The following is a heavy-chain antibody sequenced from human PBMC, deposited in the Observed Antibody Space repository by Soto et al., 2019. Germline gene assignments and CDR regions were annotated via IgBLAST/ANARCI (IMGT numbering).Heavy chain of an antibody. V-gene: IGHV3-30*03. CDR3: TFSDSSEVDH. J-gene: IGHJ4*02. D-gene: IGHD6-6*01. CDR1: GFTFSGYG. Sequence: VQLVESGGDVVQPGKSLTLSCGASGFTFSGYGMHWVRQAPVNGLEWVSFVSYDGHNKYYGDSVRGRFTIARDNSKRTLFLHMNSLRKEDTAVYYCTFSDSSEVDHWGQGALVTVSA. CDR2: VSYDGHNK.